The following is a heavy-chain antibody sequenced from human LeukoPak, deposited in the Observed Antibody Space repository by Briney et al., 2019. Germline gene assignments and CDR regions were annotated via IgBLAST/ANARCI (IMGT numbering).Heavy chain of an antibody. Sequence: PSETLSLTCTVSGGSISSYYWSWIRQPAGKGLEWIGRIYTSGSTNYNPSLKSRVTMSVDTSKNQFSLKLSSVTAADTAVYYCARGLLITMVRGFNYYMDVWGKGTTVTVSS. J-gene: IGHJ6*03. D-gene: IGHD3-10*01. CDR2: IYTSGST. CDR1: GGSISSYY. V-gene: IGHV4-4*07. CDR3: ARGLLITMVRGFNYYMDV.